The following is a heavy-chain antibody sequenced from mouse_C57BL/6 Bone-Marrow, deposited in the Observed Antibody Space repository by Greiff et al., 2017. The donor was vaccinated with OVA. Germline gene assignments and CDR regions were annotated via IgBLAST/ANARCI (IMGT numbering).Heavy chain of an antibody. V-gene: IGHV5-4*01. CDR3: AREQDYYGSSYEFAY. D-gene: IGHD1-1*01. CDR1: GFTFSSYA. CDR2: ISDGGSYT. J-gene: IGHJ3*01. Sequence: EVHLVESGGGLVKPGGSLKLSCAASGFTFSSYAMSWVRQTPEKRLEWVATISDGGSYTYYPDNVKGRFTISRDNAKNNLYLQMSHLKSEDTAMYYCAREQDYYGSSYEFAYWGQGTLVTVSA.